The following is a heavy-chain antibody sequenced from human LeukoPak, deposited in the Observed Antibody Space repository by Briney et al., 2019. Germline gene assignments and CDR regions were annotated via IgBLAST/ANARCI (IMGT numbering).Heavy chain of an antibody. V-gene: IGHV4-59*01. Sequence: PSETLSLTCTVSGGSISSYYWSWIRQPPGKGLEWIGYIYFSGSTNYNPSLKSRVTISVDTSKNQFSLKLSSVTAADTAVYYCARVNYYGSSGLSNWFDPWGQGTLVTVSS. CDR3: ARVNYYGSSGLSNWFDP. CDR2: IYFSGST. D-gene: IGHD3-22*01. J-gene: IGHJ5*02. CDR1: GGSISSYY.